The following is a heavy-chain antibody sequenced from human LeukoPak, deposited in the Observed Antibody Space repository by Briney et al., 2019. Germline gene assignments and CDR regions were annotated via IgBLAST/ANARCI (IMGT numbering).Heavy chain of an antibody. V-gene: IGHV3-33*06. CDR1: GFIFSSYA. J-gene: IGHJ3*02. Sequence: AGGSLRLSCAASGFIFSSYAMHWVRQAPGKGLEWVAVIWYDGSNKYYADSVKGGFTISRDNSKNTLYLQMNSLRAEDTAVYYCAKPIAVAGIGARDAFDIWGQGTMVTVSS. D-gene: IGHD6-19*01. CDR3: AKPIAVAGIGARDAFDI. CDR2: IWYDGSNK.